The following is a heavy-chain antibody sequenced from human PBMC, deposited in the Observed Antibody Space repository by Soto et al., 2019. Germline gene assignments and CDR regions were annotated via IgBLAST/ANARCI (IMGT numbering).Heavy chain of an antibody. Sequence: SETLSLTCTVSGGSISSYYWSWIRQPPGKGLEWIGYIYYSGSTNYNPSLKSRVTISVDTSKNQFSLKLSSVTAADTAVYYCASQPCTQDSRSSPRAFEIWGLGTVGTV. CDR1: GGSISSYY. CDR2: IYYSGST. D-gene: IGHD6-6*01. CDR3: ASQPCTQDSRSSPRAFEI. V-gene: IGHV4-59*08. J-gene: IGHJ3*02.